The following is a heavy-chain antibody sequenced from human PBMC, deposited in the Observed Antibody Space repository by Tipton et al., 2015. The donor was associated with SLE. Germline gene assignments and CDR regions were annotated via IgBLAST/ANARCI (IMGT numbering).Heavy chain of an antibody. V-gene: IGHV3-20*04. CDR1: GFTFDDYG. CDR2: INWNGGST. Sequence: SLRLPCAASGFTFDDYGMSWVRQSPGKGLEWVSGINWNGGSTAYADSVKGRFTISRDNAKNSLYLQMNSLRVDDTAVYYCARQKVNTPPIFDYWGQGTLVTVSS. D-gene: IGHD1-14*01. CDR3: ARQKVNTPPIFDY. J-gene: IGHJ4*02.